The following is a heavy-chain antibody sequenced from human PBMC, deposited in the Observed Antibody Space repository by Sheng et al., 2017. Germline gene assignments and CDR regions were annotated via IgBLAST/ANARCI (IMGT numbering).Heavy chain of an antibody. J-gene: IGHJ4*02. Sequence: EVQLVESGGVVVQPGGSLRLSCAASGFTFDDYAMHWVRQAPGKGLEWVSLISWDGGSTYYADSVKGRFTISRDNSKNSLYLQMNSLRAEDTALYYCAKDANYYDSSGYFDYWAREPWSP. CDR1: GFTFDDYA. CDR2: ISWDGGST. D-gene: IGHD3-22*01. CDR3: AKDANYYDSSGYFDY. V-gene: IGHV3-43D*04.